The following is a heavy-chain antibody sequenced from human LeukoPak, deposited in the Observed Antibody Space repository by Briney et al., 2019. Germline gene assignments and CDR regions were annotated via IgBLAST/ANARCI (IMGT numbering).Heavy chain of an antibody. CDR2: INPNSGGT. J-gene: IGHJ4*02. CDR1: GYTFTGYY. V-gene: IGHV1-2*02. Sequence: ASVKVSCKASGYTFTGYYMHWVRQAPGQGLEWMGWINPNSGGTNYAQKFQGRVTMTRDTSISTAYMELSRLRFDDTAVYYCATLTGTTWGFGYWGQGTLVTVSS. D-gene: IGHD1-7*01. CDR3: ATLTGTTWGFGY.